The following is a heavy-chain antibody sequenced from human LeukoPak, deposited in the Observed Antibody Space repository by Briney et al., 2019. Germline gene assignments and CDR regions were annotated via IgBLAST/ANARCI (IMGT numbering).Heavy chain of an antibody. D-gene: IGHD6-13*01. CDR1: GASISSGGYY. CDR2: TYYSGST. J-gene: IGHJ4*02. CDR3: ARFSSSSWYGDY. V-gene: IGHV4-31*03. Sequence: SETLSLTCTVSGASISSGGYYWSWIRQHPGKGLEWIGYTYYSGSTYYNPSLKSRVTISVDTSKNQFSLKLSSVTAADTAVYYCARFSSSSWYGDYWGQGTLVTVSS.